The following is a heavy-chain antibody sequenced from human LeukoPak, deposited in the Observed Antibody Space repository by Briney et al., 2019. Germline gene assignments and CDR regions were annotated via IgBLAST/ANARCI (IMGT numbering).Heavy chain of an antibody. CDR2: ISGSGGST. Sequence: GGSLRLSCAASGFTFSSYGMSWVRQAPGKGLEWVSAISGSGGSTYYADSVKGRFTISRDNSKNTLYLQMNSLRAEDTAVYYCAKGPLYGPGSYSHTPFDYWGQGTLVTVSS. CDR1: GFTFSSYG. D-gene: IGHD3-10*01. CDR3: AKGPLYGPGSYSHTPFDY. J-gene: IGHJ4*02. V-gene: IGHV3-23*01.